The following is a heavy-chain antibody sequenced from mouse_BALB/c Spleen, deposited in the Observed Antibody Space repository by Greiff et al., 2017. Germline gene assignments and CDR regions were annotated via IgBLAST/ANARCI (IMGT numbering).Heavy chain of an antibody. D-gene: IGHD1-1*01. J-gene: IGHJ1*01. CDR2: ISSGGSYT. CDR3: ARHGVITTVVGSFDV. CDR1: GFTFSSYG. Sequence: EVKLMESGGDLVKPGGSLKLSCAASGFTFSSYGMSWVRQTPDKRLEWVATISSGGSYTYYPDSVKGRFTISRDNAKNTLYLQMSSLKSEDTAMYYCARHGVITTVVGSFDVWGAGTTVTVSS. V-gene: IGHV5-6*01.